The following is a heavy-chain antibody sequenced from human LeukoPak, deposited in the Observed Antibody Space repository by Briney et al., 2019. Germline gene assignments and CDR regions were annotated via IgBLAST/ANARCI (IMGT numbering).Heavy chain of an antibody. D-gene: IGHD3-9*01. V-gene: IGHV1-2*02. J-gene: IGHJ4*02. Sequence: GASVNVSCKSSGYIFTDHFIHWVRQAPGQGLEWMGWINPNSGGTNYAQKFQGRVTMTRDTSISTAYMELSRLRSDDTAVYYCARDFLTGYIDYWGQGTLVTVSS. CDR2: INPNSGGT. CDR1: GYIFTDHF. CDR3: ARDFLTGYIDY.